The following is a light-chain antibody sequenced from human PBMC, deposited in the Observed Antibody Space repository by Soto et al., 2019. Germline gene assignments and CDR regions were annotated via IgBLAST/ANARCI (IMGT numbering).Light chain of an antibody. CDR3: TSYISSSVLVV. V-gene: IGLV2-14*01. J-gene: IGLJ2*01. Sequence: QSVLTQPASVSGSPGQSITISCTGTSSDVGRHNYVSWYQHHPGKAPKVIIYEVSNRPSGVSNRFSGSKSGNTASLTISGLQAEDEADYYCTSYISSSVLVVFGGGTKLTVL. CDR1: SSDVGRHNY. CDR2: EVS.